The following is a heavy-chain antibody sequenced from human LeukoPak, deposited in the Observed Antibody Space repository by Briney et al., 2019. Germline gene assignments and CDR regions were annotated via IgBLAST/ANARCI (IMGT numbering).Heavy chain of an antibody. D-gene: IGHD3-9*01. CDR2: IFSGGST. J-gene: IGHJ4*02. Sequence: PGGSLRLSCAASGFTVSNYYMSWVRQAPGKGLEWVSVIFSGGSTYYADSVKGRFIISTDNSKNTLYLQMNSLRAEDTAVYYCARDDILTGSYSQDYWGQGTLVTVSS. CDR1: GFTVSNYY. CDR3: ARDDILTGSYSQDY. V-gene: IGHV3-66*01.